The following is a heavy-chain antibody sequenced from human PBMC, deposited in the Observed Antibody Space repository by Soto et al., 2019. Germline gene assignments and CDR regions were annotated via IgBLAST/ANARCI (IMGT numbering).Heavy chain of an antibody. J-gene: IGHJ6*02. V-gene: IGHV4-34*01. Sequence: SETLSLTCGVYGGSFSVYSWTWLRQSPGKGLEWIGEITHGGSTDYNPALKSRLVMSVDTSKNQFSLRVTSVTAADAAVYFCARARFDSWSHIYYGLDVWGQGTTVTVSS. CDR1: GGSFSVYS. D-gene: IGHD3-3*01. CDR2: ITHGGST. CDR3: ARARFDSWSHIYYGLDV.